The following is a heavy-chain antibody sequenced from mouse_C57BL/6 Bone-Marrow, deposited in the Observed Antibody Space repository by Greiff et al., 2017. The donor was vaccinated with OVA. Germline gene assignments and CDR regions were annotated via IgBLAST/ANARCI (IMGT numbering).Heavy chain of an antibody. J-gene: IGHJ1*03. V-gene: IGHV3-1*01. Sequence: EVMLVESGPGMVKPSQSLSLTCTVTGYSITSGYDWHWIRHFPGNKLEWMGYISYSGSTNYNPSLKSRISITHDTSKNHFFLKLNSVTTEDTATYYCARGAITTVVSNWYFDVWGTGTTVTVSS. CDR1: GYSITSGYD. CDR3: ARGAITTVVSNWYFDV. CDR2: ISYSGST. D-gene: IGHD1-1*01.